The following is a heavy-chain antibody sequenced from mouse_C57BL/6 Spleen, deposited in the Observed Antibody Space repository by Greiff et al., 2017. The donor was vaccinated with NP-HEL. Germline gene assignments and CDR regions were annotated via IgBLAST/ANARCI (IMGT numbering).Heavy chain of an antibody. Sequence: DVKLVESEGGLVQPGSSMKLSCTASGFTFSDYYMAWVRQVPEKGLEWVANINYDGSSTYYLDSLKSRFIISRDNAKNILYLQMSSLKSEDTATYYCARGWSWFAYWGQGTLVTVSA. V-gene: IGHV5-16*01. CDR3: ARGWSWFAY. J-gene: IGHJ3*01. CDR1: GFTFSDYY. CDR2: INYDGSST.